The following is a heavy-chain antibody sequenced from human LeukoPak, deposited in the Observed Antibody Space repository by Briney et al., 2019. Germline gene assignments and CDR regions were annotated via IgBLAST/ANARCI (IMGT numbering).Heavy chain of an antibody. CDR1: GYTFTSYG. V-gene: IGHV1-18*01. Sequence: GASVKVSCKASGYTFTSYGISWVRQAPGQGLEWMGWISAYNGNTNYAQKLQGRVTMTTDTSTSTAYMELRSPRSDDTAVYYCARQSLRYFDWLLRDNWFDPWGQGTLVTVSS. J-gene: IGHJ5*02. CDR2: ISAYNGNT. CDR3: ARQSLRYFDWLLRDNWFDP. D-gene: IGHD3-9*01.